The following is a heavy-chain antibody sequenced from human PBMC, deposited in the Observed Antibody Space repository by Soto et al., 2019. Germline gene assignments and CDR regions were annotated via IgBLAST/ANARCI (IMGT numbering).Heavy chain of an antibody. J-gene: IGHJ3*02. Sequence: EVQLVESGGGLVKPGGSLRLSCVASGLTISSYNMNWVRQAPGKGLEWVSSISSGTDYIFYADSVKCRFTISRDNAKNSLYLQLNSLRAEDTALYYCARGRVPATRGDSCGMWGQVTMVTVSS. D-gene: IGHD2-15*01. CDR2: ISSGTDYI. V-gene: IGHV3-21*02. CDR3: ARGRVPATRGDSCGM. CDR1: GLTISSYN.